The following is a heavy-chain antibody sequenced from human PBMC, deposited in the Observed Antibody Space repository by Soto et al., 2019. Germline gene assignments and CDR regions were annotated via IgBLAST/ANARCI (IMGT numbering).Heavy chain of an antibody. CDR1: GFTFSDYA. J-gene: IGHJ5*02. V-gene: IGHV3-23*01. Sequence: EVQLLESGGGLVQPGGSLRLSCAASGFTFSDYAMKWVRQAPGRGLEWVSFISGSGDNTNYADAVGGRFIISRDNSKNTLYLQMNSVRAEDTAVYYCAKGPYSSGGYWFDPWGEGTLVIVAS. CDR2: ISGSGDNT. D-gene: IGHD6-19*01. CDR3: AKGPYSSGGYWFDP.